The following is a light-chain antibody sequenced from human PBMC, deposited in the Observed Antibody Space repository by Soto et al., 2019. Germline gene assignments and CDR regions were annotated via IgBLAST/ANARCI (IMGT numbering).Light chain of an antibody. CDR2: GAS. CDR3: QQYGSSLWT. Sequence: PGTLSLSPVERATLSCRASQSVSSSYLAWYQQKPGQAPRLLIYGASSRATGIPDRFSGSGSGTDFTLTISRLEPGDFAVYYCQQYGSSLWTFGQGTKVDIK. V-gene: IGKV3-20*01. CDR1: QSVSSSY. J-gene: IGKJ1*01.